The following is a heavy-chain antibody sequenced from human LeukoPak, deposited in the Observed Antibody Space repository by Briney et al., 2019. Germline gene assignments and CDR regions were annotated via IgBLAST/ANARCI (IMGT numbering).Heavy chain of an antibody. CDR2: ISSSSSYI. D-gene: IGHD3-3*01. CDR3: ARDQDALRFLGWLFGAYGMDV. CDR1: GFTFSSYS. V-gene: IGHV3-21*01. Sequence: GGSLRLSCAASGFTFSSYSMNWVRQAPGKGLEWVSSISSSSSYIYYADSVKGRFTISRDNAKNSLYLQMNSLRAEDTAVYYCARDQDALRFLGWLFGAYGMDVWGQGTTVTVSS. J-gene: IGHJ6*02.